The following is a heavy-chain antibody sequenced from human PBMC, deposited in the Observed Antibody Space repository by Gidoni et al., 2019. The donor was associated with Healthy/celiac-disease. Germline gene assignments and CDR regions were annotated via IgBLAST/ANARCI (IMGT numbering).Heavy chain of an antibody. Sequence: VQLVESWGGLVQPGGSLRLSCAASGFPFSSYAMHWVRQAPGKGLEYVSAISSNGGSTYYANSVKGRFTISRDNSKNTLYLQMGSLRAEDMAVYYCARDYYDSSGYYFDYWGQGTLVTVSS. V-gene: IGHV3-64*01. D-gene: IGHD3-22*01. CDR3: ARDYYDSSGYYFDY. CDR2: ISSNGGST. J-gene: IGHJ4*02. CDR1: GFPFSSYA.